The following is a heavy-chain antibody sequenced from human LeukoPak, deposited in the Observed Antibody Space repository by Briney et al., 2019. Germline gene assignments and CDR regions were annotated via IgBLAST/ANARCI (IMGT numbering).Heavy chain of an antibody. J-gene: IGHJ1*01. D-gene: IGHD1-26*01. CDR3: ARDESGGYYFQH. V-gene: IGHV4-59*01. CDR1: GGSISSYY. CDR2: IYYSGST. Sequence: SETLSLTCTVSGGSISSYYWSWIRQPPGKGLEWIGYIYYSGSTNYNPSLKSRVTISVDTSKNQFSLKLSSVTAADTAVYYCARDESGGYYFQHWGQGTLVTVSS.